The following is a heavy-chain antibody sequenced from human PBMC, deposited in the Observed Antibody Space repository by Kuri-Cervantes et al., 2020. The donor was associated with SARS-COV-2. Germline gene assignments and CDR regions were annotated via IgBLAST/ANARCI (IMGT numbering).Heavy chain of an antibody. CDR1: GGTFSSYA. CDR3: AREERGYCSSTSCYSLDIGYYYYYMDV. V-gene: IGHV1-69*13. Sequence: SVKVSCKASGGTFSSYAISWVRQAPGQGLEWMGGIIPIFGTANYAQKFQGRVTITADESTSTVYMEPSSLRSEDTAVYYCAREERGYCSSTSCYSLDIGYYYYYMDVWGKGTTVTVSS. D-gene: IGHD2-2*01. J-gene: IGHJ6*03. CDR2: IIPIFGTA.